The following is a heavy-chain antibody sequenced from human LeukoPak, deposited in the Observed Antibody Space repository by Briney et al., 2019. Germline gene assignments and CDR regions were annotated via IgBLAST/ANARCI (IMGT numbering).Heavy chain of an antibody. D-gene: IGHD6-19*01. J-gene: IGHJ5*02. CDR3: ARDRGAVAGYNWFDP. CDR1: GGSISGSRYY. V-gene: IGHV4-39*07. CDR2: IDYSGST. Sequence: SETLSLTCTVSGGSISGSRYYWGWIRQPSGKGLEWIGSIDYSGSTYYNPSLQSRVTISVDTSKNQFSLKLNSVTAADTAVYYCARDRGAVAGYNWFDPWGQGTLVTVSS.